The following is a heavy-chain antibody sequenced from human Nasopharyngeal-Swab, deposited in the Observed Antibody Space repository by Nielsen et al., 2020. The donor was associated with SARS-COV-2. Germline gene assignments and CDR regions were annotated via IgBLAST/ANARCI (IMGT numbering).Heavy chain of an antibody. CDR2: IDLNAIGT. D-gene: IGHD6-19*01. Sequence: ESLKISCAASGFTFSDYSMHCVRQAPWTGLVGLSRIDLNAIGTAYADSLNVRFTISRDNAKNTLYLQMNSLRAEETAIYYCARGSSDWNGIDYWGQGTLVTVSS. V-gene: IGHV3-74*01. CDR3: ARGSSDWNGIDY. J-gene: IGHJ4*02. CDR1: GFTFSDYS.